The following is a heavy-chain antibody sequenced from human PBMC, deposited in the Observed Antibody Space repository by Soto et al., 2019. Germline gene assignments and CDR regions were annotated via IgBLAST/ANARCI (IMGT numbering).Heavy chain of an antibody. CDR1: GFPFDPYV. CDR3: AKASDGGWPYYFDS. V-gene: IGHV3-23*01. Sequence: GGALRLSWVASGFPFDPYVLASVRHAPGKGLEWVAAIRSNTAVTHYADSMRDRFTISRVNSANTIFLQMNSLRVEDSAVYFCAKASDGGWPYYFDSWGQGALVTVSS. J-gene: IGHJ4*02. CDR2: IRSNTAVT. D-gene: IGHD2-15*01.